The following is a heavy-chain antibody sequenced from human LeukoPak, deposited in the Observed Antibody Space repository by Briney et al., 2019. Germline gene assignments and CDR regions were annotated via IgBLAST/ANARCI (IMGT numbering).Heavy chain of an antibody. CDR2: INPNSGGT. Sequence: ASVKVSCKASGYTFTGYYMHWVRQAPGQGLEWMGRINPNSGGTNYAQKFQGRVTMTRDTSISTAYMELSRLRSDDTAVYYCAREGYSSSWGDYYYYYGMDVWGQGTTVTVSS. V-gene: IGHV1-2*06. J-gene: IGHJ6*02. CDR3: AREGYSSSWGDYYYYYGMDV. CDR1: GYTFTGYY. D-gene: IGHD6-13*01.